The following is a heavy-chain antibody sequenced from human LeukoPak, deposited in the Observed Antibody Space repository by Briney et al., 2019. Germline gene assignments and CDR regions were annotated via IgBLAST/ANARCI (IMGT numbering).Heavy chain of an antibody. J-gene: IGHJ5*02. CDR1: GASISGYY. CDR2: IYPTGSI. V-gene: IGHV4-4*07. Sequence: SETLSLTCTVSGASISGYYWNWVRQPVGKGLEWIGRIYPTGSINYNPSLKSRVTISLDTCKNHFSLKLNSVTAADTAIYYCARGPHDCTSSRCYTFWFDPWGQGMLVTVSS. CDR3: ARGPHDCTSSRCYTFWFDP. D-gene: IGHD2-2*02.